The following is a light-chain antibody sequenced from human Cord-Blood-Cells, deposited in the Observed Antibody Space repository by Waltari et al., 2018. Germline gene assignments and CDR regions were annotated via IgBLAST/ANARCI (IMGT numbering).Light chain of an antibody. CDR3: QQRSNRPRT. J-gene: IGKJ1*01. CDR1: QSVSSY. CDR2: DAS. Sequence: EIVLTQSPATLSLSPGERATLSCRASQSVSSYLAWYQQKPGQAPRLLIYDASNRATGIPARFSGSGSGTDFTLTISSLEPEDCAVYYCQQRSNRPRTFGQGTKVEIK. V-gene: IGKV3-11*01.